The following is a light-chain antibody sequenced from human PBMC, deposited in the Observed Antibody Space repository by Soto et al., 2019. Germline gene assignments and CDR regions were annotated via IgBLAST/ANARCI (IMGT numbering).Light chain of an antibody. CDR3: QQYGGSPYT. CDR1: QSVSRND. Sequence: EIVLTQSPGTLSMSPGERATLSCRASQSVSRNDLAWYQQKPGQAPRLLIYGAFSRPGGIPDRFSGSGSGTDFTLTITRLEPEDFAVYYCQQYGGSPYTFSQGTNLEIK. V-gene: IGKV3-20*01. J-gene: IGKJ2*01. CDR2: GAF.